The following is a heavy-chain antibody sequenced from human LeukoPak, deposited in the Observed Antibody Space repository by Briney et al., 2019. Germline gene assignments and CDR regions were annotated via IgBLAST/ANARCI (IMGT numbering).Heavy chain of an antibody. D-gene: IGHD6-19*01. Sequence: GGSLRLSCAASGFTVRSNYMSWVRQAPGKGLEWVSVIYSGGSTYYADSVKGRFTISRDNSKNTLYLQMNSLRGEVTAVYYCARGLVLDYWGQGTLVTVSS. J-gene: IGHJ4*02. CDR2: IYSGGST. CDR3: ARGLVLDY. CDR1: GFTVRSNY. V-gene: IGHV3-66*01.